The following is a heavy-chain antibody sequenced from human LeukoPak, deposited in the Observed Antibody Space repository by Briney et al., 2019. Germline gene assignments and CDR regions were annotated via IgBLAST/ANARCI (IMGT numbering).Heavy chain of an antibody. J-gene: IGHJ4*02. D-gene: IGHD6-19*01. V-gene: IGHV3-23*01. CDR2: ISGSGGST. CDR1: GFTFSIYA. Sequence: QTGGSLRLSCAAPGFTFSIYAMNWVRQAPGKGLEWVSAISGSGGSTYYADSVKGRFTISRDNSKNTLYLQMNSLRVEDTAVYYCAKGQEQWLVSGGYFDSWGQGTLVTVSS. CDR3: AKGQEQWLVSGGYFDS.